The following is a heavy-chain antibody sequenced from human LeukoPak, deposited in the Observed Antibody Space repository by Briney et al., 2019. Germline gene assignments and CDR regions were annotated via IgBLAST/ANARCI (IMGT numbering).Heavy chain of an antibody. CDR3: ARVGGTESWFDH. D-gene: IGHD1-14*01. V-gene: IGHV1-69*04. Sequence: ASVKLSCKASGGTFSSYAISWVRQAPGQGLEWMGRIISILGITNYAQKFQGRVTITADKSTSTAYMELSSLRSEDTAVYYCARVGGTESWFDHWGQGTLVTVSS. J-gene: IGHJ5*02. CDR1: GGTFSSYA. CDR2: IISILGIT.